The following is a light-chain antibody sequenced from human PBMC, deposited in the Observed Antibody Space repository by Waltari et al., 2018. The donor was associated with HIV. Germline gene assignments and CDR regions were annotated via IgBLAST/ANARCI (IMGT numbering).Light chain of an antibody. Sequence: SSELAQDPAVSVALGQTVRITCQGDSVRSTYASWYQQKPGQAPVLVVYGENNRPSGIPDRFSGSSSGNTASLTIAGAQAEDEADYYCNSRDSSGHWFFGGGTKVTVL. CDR1: SVRSTY. V-gene: IGLV3-19*01. CDR2: GEN. CDR3: NSRDSSGHWF. J-gene: IGLJ3*02.